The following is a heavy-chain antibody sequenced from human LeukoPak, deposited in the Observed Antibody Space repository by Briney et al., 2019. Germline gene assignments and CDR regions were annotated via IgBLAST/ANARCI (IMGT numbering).Heavy chain of an antibody. Sequence: PGGSLRLSCAASGFTFSSYAVSWVRQAPGKGLEWVSAISGSGGSTYYADSVKGRFTISRDNSKNTLYLQMYSLRAEDTAVYYCAKVELLVYGYWGQGALVTVSS. V-gene: IGHV3-23*01. CDR1: GFTFSSYA. J-gene: IGHJ4*02. CDR2: ISGSGGST. D-gene: IGHD1-26*01. CDR3: AKVELLVYGY.